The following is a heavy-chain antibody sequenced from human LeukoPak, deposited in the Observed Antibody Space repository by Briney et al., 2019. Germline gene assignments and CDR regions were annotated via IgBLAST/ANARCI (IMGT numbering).Heavy chain of an antibody. V-gene: IGHV1-46*01. CDR3: ARVFSWSSGYWYYYYMDV. CDR1: GYTFTSYY. Sequence: ASVKVSCKASGYTFTSYYMHWVRQAPGQGLEWMGIINPSGGSTSYAQKFQGRVTITRNTSISTAYMELSSLRSEDTAVYYCARVFSWSSGYWYYYYMDVWGKGTTVTVSS. D-gene: IGHD3-22*01. J-gene: IGHJ6*03. CDR2: INPSGGST.